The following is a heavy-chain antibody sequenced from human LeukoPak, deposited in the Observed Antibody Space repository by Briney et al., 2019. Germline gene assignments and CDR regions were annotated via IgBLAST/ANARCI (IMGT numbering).Heavy chain of an antibody. Sequence: SETLSLTCTVSSGSISSYYWSWIRQPPGKGLEWIGYIYYGGSTTYSPSLESRVTISVDTSKNQFSLKLSSVTAADTAVYYCARSLGRGYSSGWYPSDYYYYYMDVWGKGTTVTISS. J-gene: IGHJ6*03. CDR1: SGSISSYY. CDR3: ARSLGRGYSSGWYPSDYYYYYMDV. CDR2: IYYGGST. V-gene: IGHV4-59*01. D-gene: IGHD6-19*01.